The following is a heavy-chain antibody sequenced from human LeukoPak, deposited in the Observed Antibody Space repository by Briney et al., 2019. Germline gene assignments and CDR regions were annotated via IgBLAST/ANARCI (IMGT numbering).Heavy chain of an antibody. Sequence: ASVKVSCKASGYSFITYGMNWVPQAPGQGLEWMGWINPNSGGTNYAQKFQGRVTMTRDTSISTAYMELSRLRSDDTAVYYCARDPHRYCSGGSCYSWNFYYYYMDVWGKGTTVTVSS. CDR2: INPNSGGT. D-gene: IGHD2-15*01. CDR3: ARDPHRYCSGGSCYSWNFYYYYMDV. J-gene: IGHJ6*03. CDR1: GYSFITYG. V-gene: IGHV1-2*02.